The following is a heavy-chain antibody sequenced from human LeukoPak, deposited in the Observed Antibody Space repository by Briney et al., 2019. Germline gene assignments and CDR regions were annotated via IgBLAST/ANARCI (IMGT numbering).Heavy chain of an antibody. CDR2: IHYSGST. D-gene: IGHD6-19*01. CDR3: AKLAVAANRWFDP. V-gene: IGHV4-39*01. Sequence: SETLSLTCSVSGGSISSSGYYWGWIRQPPGKGLGWIGNIHYSGSTYYNPSLKSRVTISVDTSKNQFSLKLSSVTAADTAVYYCAKLAVAANRWFDPWGPGTLVTVSS. J-gene: IGHJ5*02. CDR1: GGSISSSGYY.